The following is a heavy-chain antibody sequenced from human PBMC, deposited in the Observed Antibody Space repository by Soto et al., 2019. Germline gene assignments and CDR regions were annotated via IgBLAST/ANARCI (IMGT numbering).Heavy chain of an antibody. CDR2: IYYSGST. Sequence: SETLSLTCTVSGGSISSGDYYWRWIRQPPGKGLEWIGYIYYSGSTYYNPSLKSRVTISVDTSKNQFSLKLSSVTAADTAVYYCAGGFYGSSGYKRSFDYWGQGTLVTVSS. J-gene: IGHJ4*02. CDR3: AGGFYGSSGYKRSFDY. D-gene: IGHD3-22*01. CDR1: GGSISSGDYY. V-gene: IGHV4-30-4*01.